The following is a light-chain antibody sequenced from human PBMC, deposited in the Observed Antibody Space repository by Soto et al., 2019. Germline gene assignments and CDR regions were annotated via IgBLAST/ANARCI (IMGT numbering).Light chain of an antibody. CDR3: SSYTRSSPLGVV. Sequence: QSALTQPASVSGSPGQSITISCTGTSSDVGGYNYVSWYQQHPGKAPNLMIYDVSNRPSGVSNRFSGSKSGNTASLTISGLQAEDEADYYCSSYTRSSPLGVVFGTGTKLTVL. V-gene: IGLV2-14*01. J-gene: IGLJ1*01. CDR1: SSDVGGYNY. CDR2: DVS.